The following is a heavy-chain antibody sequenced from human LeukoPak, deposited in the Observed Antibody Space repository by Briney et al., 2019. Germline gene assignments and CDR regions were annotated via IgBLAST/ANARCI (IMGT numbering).Heavy chain of an antibody. D-gene: IGHD7-27*01. Sequence: GGSLRLSCAASGFTFSSHAMSWVRRAPGKGLEWVSAISISGGSTYYADSVKGRFTVSRDNSKNTLFLQMNSLRAEDTAVYYCAKDGGLWVSAHWGDSWGRGTLVTVSS. CDR3: AKDGGLWVSAHWGDS. J-gene: IGHJ4*02. CDR1: GFTFSSHA. V-gene: IGHV3-23*01. CDR2: ISISGGST.